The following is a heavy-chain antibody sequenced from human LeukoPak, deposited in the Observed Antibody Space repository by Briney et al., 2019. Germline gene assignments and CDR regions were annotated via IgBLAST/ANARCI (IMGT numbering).Heavy chain of an antibody. J-gene: IGHJ4*02. CDR2: IYTSGST. CDR3: ARAPLAAAVDY. CDR1: GGSISSGDYY. Sequence: SQTLSLTCTVSGGSISSGDYYWNWIRQPAGKGLEWIGRIYTSGSTNYNPSLKSRVTISVDTSKNQFSLKLSSVTAADTAVYYCARAPLAAAVDYWGQGTLVTVSS. V-gene: IGHV4-61*02. D-gene: IGHD6-13*01.